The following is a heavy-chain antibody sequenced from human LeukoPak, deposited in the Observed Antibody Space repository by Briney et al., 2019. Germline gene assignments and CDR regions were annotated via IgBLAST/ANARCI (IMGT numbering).Heavy chain of an antibody. J-gene: IGHJ5*02. CDR2: ISSSGDFI. CDR1: GFTFTDYY. CDR3: ARDYGLYWFDP. Sequence: GGSLRPSCEASGFTFTDYYMAWIRRAPGKGLEWLSYISSSGDFIYYADSVKGRFTISRDNAKNSLYLQMNSLRAEDTAVYYCARDYGLYWFDPWGQGTLVTVSS. V-gene: IGHV3-11*01. D-gene: IGHD4-17*01.